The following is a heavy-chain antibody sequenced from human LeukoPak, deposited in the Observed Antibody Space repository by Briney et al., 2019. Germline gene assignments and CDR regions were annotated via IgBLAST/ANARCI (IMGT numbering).Heavy chain of an antibody. Sequence: ASVKVSCKASGYTLTGYYLHWVRQAPRQGLEWMGKIDPSGGSTTYAQKFQGRVTMTRDTSTSTVFMELYNLRSEDTAVYYCARDPYGDYSSAFDIWGQGTMVTVSS. CDR2: IDPSGGST. J-gene: IGHJ3*02. V-gene: IGHV1-46*01. D-gene: IGHD4-17*01. CDR3: ARDPYGDYSSAFDI. CDR1: GYTLTGYY.